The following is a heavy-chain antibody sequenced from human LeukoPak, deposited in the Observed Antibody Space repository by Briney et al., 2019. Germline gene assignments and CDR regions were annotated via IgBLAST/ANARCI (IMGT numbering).Heavy chain of an antibody. V-gene: IGHV3-74*01. J-gene: IGHJ5*02. CDR2: INTDGSSP. Sequence: GGSLRLSCAASGFTFSAYWIHWVRQAPGKGLVWVSRINTDGSSPTYAASVKGRFTISRDNAKNTLYLQMNSLRAEDTAVYYCAREVLWFGELLDRFDPWGQGTLVTVSS. CDR3: AREVLWFGELLDRFDP. CDR1: GFTFSAYW. D-gene: IGHD3-10*01.